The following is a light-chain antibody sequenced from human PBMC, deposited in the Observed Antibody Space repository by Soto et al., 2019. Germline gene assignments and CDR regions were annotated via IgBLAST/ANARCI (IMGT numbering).Light chain of an antibody. CDR1: TSDVGRYNY. J-gene: IGLJ1*01. CDR3: NSYTSSSTYV. Sequence: SVLTQPASVSGSPGQSITISCTGTTSDVGRYNYVSWYQQHPGKAPKLIIYDVSNRPSGVSNRFSGSKSGNTASLTISGLQAEDEDDYYCNSYTSSSTYVFGTGTKVTVL. CDR2: DVS. V-gene: IGLV2-14*01.